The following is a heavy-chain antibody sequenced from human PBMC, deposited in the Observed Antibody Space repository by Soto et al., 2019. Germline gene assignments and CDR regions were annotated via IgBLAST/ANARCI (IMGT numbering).Heavy chain of an antibody. Sequence: PGGSLRLSCAASGFTFDDYAMHWVRQAPGKGLEWVSGISWNSGSIGYADSVKGRFTISRDNAKNSLYLQMNSLRAEDTALYYCAKVSSALYYYYYMDVWGKGTTVTVSS. J-gene: IGHJ6*03. V-gene: IGHV3-9*01. CDR2: ISWNSGSI. CDR1: GFTFDDYA. D-gene: IGHD2-15*01. CDR3: AKVSSALYYYYYMDV.